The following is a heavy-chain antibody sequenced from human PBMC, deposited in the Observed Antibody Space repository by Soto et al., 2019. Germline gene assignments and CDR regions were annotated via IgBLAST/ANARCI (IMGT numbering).Heavy chain of an antibody. Sequence: QITLMESGPTLVKPTQTLTLTCTFSGFSISTNGVGVGWFRQPPGKALEWLALIYWDDEKRYSPSLKSRLTITKDTSKNQVVLTMTNLDPVDTATYYCARRRRYATSQYYFDYWGQGTLVTVSS. D-gene: IGHD1-26*01. J-gene: IGHJ4*02. CDR2: IYWDDEK. CDR1: GFSISTNGVG. V-gene: IGHV2-5*02. CDR3: ARRRRYATSQYYFDY.